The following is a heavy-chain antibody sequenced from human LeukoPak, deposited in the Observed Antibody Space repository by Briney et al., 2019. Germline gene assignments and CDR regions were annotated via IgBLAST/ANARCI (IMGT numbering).Heavy chain of an antibody. V-gene: IGHV3-9*01. D-gene: IGHD6-6*01. J-gene: IGHJ5*02. CDR3: AKCHRSSDSIAARRLNWFDP. CDR1: GFTFDDYA. Sequence: PGRSLRLSCAASGFTFDDYAMHWVRQAPGKGLEWVSGISWNSGSIGYADSVKGRFTISRDNSKNTLYLQMNSLRAEDTAVYYCAKCHRSSDSIAARRLNWFDPWGQGTLVTVSS. CDR2: ISWNSGSI.